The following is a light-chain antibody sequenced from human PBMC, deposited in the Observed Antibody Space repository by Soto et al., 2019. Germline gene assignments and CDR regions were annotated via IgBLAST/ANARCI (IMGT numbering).Light chain of an antibody. CDR2: DVN. CDR1: SSDVGGYNN. J-gene: IGLJ2*01. V-gene: IGLV2-14*03. Sequence: QSALTQPASMSGSPGQSITLSCTGTSSDVGGYNNVSWYRQHPGKAPKLMIYDVNNRPSGGSNRFSGSKSGNTASLTISGLPAEDEADYYCSSHSSSSTLVVFGGGTKLTVL. CDR3: SSHSSSSTLVV.